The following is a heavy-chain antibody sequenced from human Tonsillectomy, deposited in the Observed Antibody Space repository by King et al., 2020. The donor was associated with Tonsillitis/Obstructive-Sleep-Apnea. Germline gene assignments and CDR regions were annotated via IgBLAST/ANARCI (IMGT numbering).Heavy chain of an antibody. V-gene: IGHV3-15*01. CDR3: TTDQQTPGFCVDAFDL. D-gene: IGHD3-9*01. CDR2: IKSKPDGGTT. J-gene: IGHJ3*01. CDR1: GFIFRNDW. Sequence: VQLVESGGGFVKPGGSLRLSCAASGFIFRNDWMTWVRQAPGKGLEWVGRIKSKPDGGTTDYAAPVKDRITIQRDDSKNTLYLQMNSLKTEDTALYYCTTDQQTPGFCVDAFDLWGQGTMVTVSS.